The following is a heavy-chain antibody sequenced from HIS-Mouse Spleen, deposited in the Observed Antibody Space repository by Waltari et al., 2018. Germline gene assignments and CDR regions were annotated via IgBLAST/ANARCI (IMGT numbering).Heavy chain of an antibody. D-gene: IGHD6-13*01. CDR1: GGSISSSSYY. CDR3: AREIPYSSSWYDWYFDL. V-gene: IGHV4-39*07. CDR2: IYYSGST. J-gene: IGHJ2*01. Sequence: QLQLQASGPGLVKPSETLSLTCTVSGGSISSSSYYWRWIRQPPGKGLEWIGSIYYSGSTYYNPSLKSRVTISVDTSKNQFSLKLSSVTAADTAVYYCAREIPYSSSWYDWYFDLWGRGTLVTVSS.